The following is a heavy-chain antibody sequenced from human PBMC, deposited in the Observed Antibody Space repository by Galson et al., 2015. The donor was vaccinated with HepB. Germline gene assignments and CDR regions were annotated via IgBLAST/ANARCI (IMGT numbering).Heavy chain of an antibody. J-gene: IGHJ5*02. D-gene: IGHD4-17*01. CDR1: GFSFSDYY. CDR2: ISASSTYT. CDR3: ARDGDYLSYRPHWFDP. Sequence: SLRLSCAASGFSFSDYYMSWIRQAPGKGLEWISYISASSTYTTYADTAKGRFTISRDNAKKSLYLQMNSLRAEDTAVYYCARDGDYLSYRPHWFDPWGQGTLVTVSS. V-gene: IGHV3-11*06.